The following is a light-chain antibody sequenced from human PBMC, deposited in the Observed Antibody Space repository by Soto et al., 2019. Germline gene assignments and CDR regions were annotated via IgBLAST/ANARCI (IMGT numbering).Light chain of an antibody. CDR1: SSDVGGYKY. J-gene: IGLJ1*01. CDR2: EVN. Sequence: QSALTQPPSASGSPGQSVAISCTGTSSDVGGYKYVSWYQQHPGKAPKLMIYEVNKRPSGVPDRFCGSKSGNTASLTVSGLQAEDEADYYCSSYAGSSNVFGTGTNVTVL. V-gene: IGLV2-8*01. CDR3: SSYAGSSNV.